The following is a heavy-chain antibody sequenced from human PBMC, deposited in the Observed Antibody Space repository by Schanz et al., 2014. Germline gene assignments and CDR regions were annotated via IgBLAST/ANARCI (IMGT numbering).Heavy chain of an antibody. CDR2: LSSSGLYT. CDR3: ARDIKKQLVDSKDYYYGMDV. V-gene: IGHV3-21*01. J-gene: IGHJ6*02. CDR1: GFIFRSYT. D-gene: IGHD6-13*01. Sequence: EVQLVESGGGLVKPGGSLRLSCTASGFIFRSYTMNWVRQAPGKGLEWVSSLSSSGLYTFYADLAGGRFTISRDDAKNSLFLEMNNLRTEDTAVYFCARDIKKQLVDSKDYYYGMDVWGQGTTXTVSS.